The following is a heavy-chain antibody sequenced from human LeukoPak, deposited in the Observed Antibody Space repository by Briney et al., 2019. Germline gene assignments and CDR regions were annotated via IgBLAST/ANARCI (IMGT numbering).Heavy chain of an antibody. Sequence: GGSLRLSCAASGFTVSSNYMSWVRQAPGKGLEWVSVIYSGGSTYYADSVKGRFTISRDNSKNTLYLQMNSLRAEGTAVYYCARATCGGDCYSSSLSPYYFDYWGQGTLVTVSS. CDR2: IYSGGST. D-gene: IGHD2-21*02. V-gene: IGHV3-53*01. CDR3: ARATCGGDCYSSSLSPYYFDY. CDR1: GFTVSSNY. J-gene: IGHJ4*02.